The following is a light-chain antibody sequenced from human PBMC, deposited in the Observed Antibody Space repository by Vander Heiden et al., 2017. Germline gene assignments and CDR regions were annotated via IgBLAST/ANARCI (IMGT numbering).Light chain of an antibody. CDR3: AAWADSLSGVV. J-gene: IGLJ3*02. CDR2: RNN. Sequence: QSVLPQPPSASGTPGQRVTISCSGSSSNIGSNYVYWYQQLPATAPKLLSERNNQRPSGVPDRFSGSKSGTSASLAISGLRAEDEADYDCAAWADSLSGVVFGGGTKLTVL. V-gene: IGLV1-47*01. CDR1: SSNIGSNY.